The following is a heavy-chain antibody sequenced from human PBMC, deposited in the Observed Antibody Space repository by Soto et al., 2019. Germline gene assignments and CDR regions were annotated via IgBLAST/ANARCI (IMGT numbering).Heavy chain of an antibody. D-gene: IGHD3-3*01. CDR3: ARALVFSWSGIYYFDY. CDR2: IYYSGST. CDR1: GGSIYSYY. V-gene: IGHV4-59*01. J-gene: IGHJ4*02. Sequence: SETLSLTCTVSGGSIYSYYWSWIRQPPGKGLEWIGSIYYSGSTNYNPSLKSRVTISIDTSKDQFSLRLSSVTAADTAVYYCARALVFSWSGIYYFDYWGQGALVTVSS.